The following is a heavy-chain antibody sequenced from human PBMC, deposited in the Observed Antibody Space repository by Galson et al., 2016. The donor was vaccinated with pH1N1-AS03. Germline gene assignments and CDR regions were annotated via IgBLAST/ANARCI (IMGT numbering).Heavy chain of an antibody. CDR1: GTSFSNYW. CDR3: GRHTFSYDTTDTNRPDAFDI. V-gene: IGHV5-51*01. D-gene: IGHD3-22*01. J-gene: IGHJ3*02. CDR2: TSPDASQT. Sequence: QSGAEVTKPGESLKISCMGSGTSFSNYWIGWVRQMPGKGLEWMGATSPDASQTKYSPSFEGQVTISVDKSITTAFLQWNSLKASDTALYYCGRHTFSYDTTDTNRPDAFDIWGQGTMVTVFS.